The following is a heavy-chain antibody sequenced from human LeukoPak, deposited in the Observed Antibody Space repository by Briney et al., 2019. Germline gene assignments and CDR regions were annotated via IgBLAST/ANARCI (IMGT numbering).Heavy chain of an antibody. D-gene: IGHD6-13*01. CDR2: IYTSGST. CDR3: ARHPDSSSWYSSAFDI. Sequence: SETLSLTCTVSGGSISSYYWSWIRQPAGKGLEWIGRIYTSGSTNYNPSLKSRVTMSVDTSKNQFSLKLSSVTAADTAVYYCARHPDSSSWYSSAFDIWGQGTMVTVSS. CDR1: GGSISSYY. J-gene: IGHJ3*02. V-gene: IGHV4-4*07.